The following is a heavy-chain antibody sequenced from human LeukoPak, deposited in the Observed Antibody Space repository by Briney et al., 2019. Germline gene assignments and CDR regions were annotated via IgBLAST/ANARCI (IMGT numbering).Heavy chain of an antibody. Sequence: SETLSLTCTVSGYSISSGYYWGWIRQPPGKGLEWIGSIYHSGSTYYNPYLKSRVTISVDTSKNQFSLKLSSVTAADTAVYYCARAVVVTATLDYWGQGTLVTVSS. CDR3: ARAVVVTATLDY. J-gene: IGHJ4*02. CDR1: GYSISSGYY. D-gene: IGHD2-21*02. V-gene: IGHV4-38-2*02. CDR2: IYHSGST.